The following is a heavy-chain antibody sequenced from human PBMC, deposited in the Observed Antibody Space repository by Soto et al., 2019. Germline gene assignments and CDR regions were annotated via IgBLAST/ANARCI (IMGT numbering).Heavy chain of an antibody. D-gene: IGHD1-26*01. CDR2: IYYSGST. CDR1: GGSISSGGYY. J-gene: IGHJ4*01. CDR3: ARAPGGSYEFAY. Sequence: SETLSLTCTVSGGSISSGGYYWSWIRQHPGKGLEWIGYIYYSGSTYYNPSLKSRVTISVDTSKNQFSLKLSSVTAADTAVYYCARAPGGSYEFAYWGHGTLVTVPS. V-gene: IGHV4-31*03.